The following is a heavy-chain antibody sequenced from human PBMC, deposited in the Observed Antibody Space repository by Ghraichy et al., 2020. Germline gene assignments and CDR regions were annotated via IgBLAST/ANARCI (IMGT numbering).Heavy chain of an antibody. CDR1: GYTFSSYA. CDR3: ARDVVVPAAGDNWFDP. CDR2: INPIFGTA. Sequence: SVKVSCKASGYTFSSYAISWVRQAPGQGLEWMGGINPIFGTANYAQKFQGRVTMTADASTSTAYMELSSLRSEDTAVYYCARDVVVPAAGDNWFDPWGQGTLVTVSS. V-gene: IGHV1-69*13. D-gene: IGHD2-2*01. J-gene: IGHJ5*02.